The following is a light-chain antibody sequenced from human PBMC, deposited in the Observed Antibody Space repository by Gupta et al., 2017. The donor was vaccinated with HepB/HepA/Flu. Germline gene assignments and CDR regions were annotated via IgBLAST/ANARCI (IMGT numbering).Light chain of an antibody. CDR2: NAS. J-gene: IGKJ3*01. Sequence: IVLTQSPATLSLSPGERATLFCRASQSVSSYLAWYQQKPGQAPRLLIYNASRRATGIPARFSGSGSGTDFTLTIYSLEPEDFAVYYCQQRSNWPPGFTFGPGTKVDMK. CDR3: QQRSNWPPGFT. V-gene: IGKV3-11*01. CDR1: QSVSSY.